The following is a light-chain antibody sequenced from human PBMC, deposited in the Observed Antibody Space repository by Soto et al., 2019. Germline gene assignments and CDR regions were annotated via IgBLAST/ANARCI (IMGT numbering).Light chain of an antibody. CDR2: DAS. J-gene: IGKJ1*01. CDR3: QQYNSYSK. CDR1: QSVRTSY. V-gene: IGKV3-20*01. Sequence: VLTHSPCTLSLSHLYRDTPSFRARQSVRTSYLAWYQQKPGQAPRLLIYDASNRATGIPARFSGSGSGTEFTLTISSLQPDDFATYYCQQYNSYSKVGQGTKVDI.